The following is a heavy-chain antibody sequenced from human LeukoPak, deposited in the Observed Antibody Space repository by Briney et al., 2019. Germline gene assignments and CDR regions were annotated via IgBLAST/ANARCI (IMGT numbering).Heavy chain of an antibody. CDR2: INSDGSEG. Sequence: GGSLRLSCAVSGFTFSGSWMSWSRQAPGKGLEWVASINSDGSEGYYAGVVKGRFTMSRDNAKNSLYLQINSLRAEDTAVYYCARSSYSSSSSVWGQGTMVTVSS. V-gene: IGHV3-7*03. CDR3: ARSSYSSSSSV. D-gene: IGHD6-6*01. J-gene: IGHJ3*01. CDR1: GFTFSGSW.